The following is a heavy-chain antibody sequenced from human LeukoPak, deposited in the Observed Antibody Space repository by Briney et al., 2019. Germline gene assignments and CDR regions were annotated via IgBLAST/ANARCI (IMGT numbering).Heavy chain of an antibody. D-gene: IGHD1-1*01. CDR2: INPYSDAL. CDR3: ATATVTHTLDP. V-gene: IGHV1-2*02. Sequence: ASVKVSCKASGYSFSDFYLNWVRQAPGQGLEWMGWINPYSDALIYAEKFQDRVTMTWDTSTAAAYMELTRLTSDDTAVYYCATATVTHTLDPWGQGSLVTVSS. J-gene: IGHJ5*02. CDR1: GYSFSDFY.